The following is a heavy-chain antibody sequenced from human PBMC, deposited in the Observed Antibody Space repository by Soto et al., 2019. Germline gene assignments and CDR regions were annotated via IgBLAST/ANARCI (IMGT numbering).Heavy chain of an antibody. CDR1: GGSISSRGYY. CDR2: IYYRGST. V-gene: IGHV4-39*01. CDR3: ATRNWFDP. Sequence: QLQLQESGPGLVKPSETLSLTCTVSGGSISSRGYYWGWIRQPPGTGLEWIGTIYYRGSTYYNPSLKSRVTISVDTSKNQFSLKLSSVTAADTAVYYCATRNWFDPWGQGNLVTVSS. J-gene: IGHJ5*02.